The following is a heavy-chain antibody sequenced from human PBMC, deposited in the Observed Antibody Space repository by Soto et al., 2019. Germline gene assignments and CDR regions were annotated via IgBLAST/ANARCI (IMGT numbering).Heavy chain of an antibody. CDR1: GFTFSSYG. J-gene: IGHJ6*02. V-gene: IGHV3-33*01. Sequence: GGSLRLSCAASGFTFSSYGMHWVRQAPGKGLEWVAVIWYDGSNKYYADSVKGRFTISRDNSKNTLYLQMNSLRAEDTAVYYCAREQYYYYGMDVWGQGTTVTVSS. CDR3: AREQYYYYGMDV. CDR2: IWYDGSNK.